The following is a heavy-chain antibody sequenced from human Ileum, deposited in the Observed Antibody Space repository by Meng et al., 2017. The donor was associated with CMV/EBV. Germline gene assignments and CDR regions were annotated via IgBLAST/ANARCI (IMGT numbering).Heavy chain of an antibody. V-gene: IGHV3-30*02. Sequence: GGSLRLSCAASGFTFSRYAMTWVRQAPGKGLEWVAFIRYDGSNKYYADSVKGRFTISRDNSKNTLYLQMNSLRAEDTAVYYCAKDQVKWLLNYFDYWGQGTLVTVSS. CDR3: AKDQVKWLLNYFDY. J-gene: IGHJ4*02. CDR2: IRYDGSNK. D-gene: IGHD3-22*01. CDR1: GFTFSRYA.